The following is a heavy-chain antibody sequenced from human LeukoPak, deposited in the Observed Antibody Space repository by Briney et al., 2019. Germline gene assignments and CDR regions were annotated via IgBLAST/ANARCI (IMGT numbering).Heavy chain of an antibody. D-gene: IGHD3-22*01. J-gene: IGHJ3*02. CDR3: ARDLGSSGYYAFDI. CDR1: VFTVSSNY. Sequence: PGGSLRLSCAASVFTVSSNYMSWVRQAPGKGLEWVSVIYSGGSTYYADSVKGRFTISRDNSKNTLYLQMNSLRAEDTAVYYCARDLGSSGYYAFDIWGQGTMVTVSS. V-gene: IGHV3-53*01. CDR2: IYSGGST.